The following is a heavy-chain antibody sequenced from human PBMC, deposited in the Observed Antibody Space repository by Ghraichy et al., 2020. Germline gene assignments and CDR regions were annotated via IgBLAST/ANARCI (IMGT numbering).Heavy chain of an antibody. V-gene: IGHV3-30-3*01. D-gene: IGHD2-15*01. CDR1: GFTFSSYA. CDR2: ISYDGSNK. Sequence: GESLNISCAASGFTFSSYAMHWVRQAPGKGLEWVAVISYDGSNKYYADSVKGRFTISRDNSKNTLYLQMNSLRAEDTAVYYCARGPSAVRYDYGDYWGQGTLVTVSS. CDR3: ARGPSAVRYDYGDY. J-gene: IGHJ4*02.